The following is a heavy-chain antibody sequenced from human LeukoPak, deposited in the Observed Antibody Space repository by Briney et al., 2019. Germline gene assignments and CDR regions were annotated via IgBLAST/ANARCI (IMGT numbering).Heavy chain of an antibody. V-gene: IGHV4-34*01. J-gene: IGHJ6*03. CDR2: INHSGST. D-gene: IGHD6-19*01. Sequence: PSETLSLTCTVSGGSISSYYWSWIRQPPGKGLEWIGEINHSGSTNYNPSLKSRVTISVDTSKNQFSLKLSSVTAADTAVYYCARVLSSGWGYYYYYMDVWGKGTTVTVSS. CDR1: GGSISSYY. CDR3: ARVLSSGWGYYYYYMDV.